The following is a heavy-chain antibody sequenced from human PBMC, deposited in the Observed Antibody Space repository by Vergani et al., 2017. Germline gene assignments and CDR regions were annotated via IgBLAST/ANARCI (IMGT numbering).Heavy chain of an antibody. Sequence: EVQLVESGGGLVQPGGSLRLSCAASGFTFSSYWMSWVRQAPGKGLEWVANIKQDGSEKYYVDSVKGRFTISRDNAKNSLYLQMNSLRAEDTAVYYCARAEAREEDDYSNYRVDYYYGMDVWGQGTTVTVSS. CDR1: GFTFSSYW. D-gene: IGHD4-11*01. CDR3: ARAEAREEDDYSNYRVDYYYGMDV. V-gene: IGHV3-7*04. J-gene: IGHJ6*02. CDR2: IKQDGSEK.